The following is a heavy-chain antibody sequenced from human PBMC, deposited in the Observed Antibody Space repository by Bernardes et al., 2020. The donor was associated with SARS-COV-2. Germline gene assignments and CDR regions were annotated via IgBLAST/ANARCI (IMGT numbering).Heavy chain of an antibody. CDR1: GYTLSDYY. Sequence: ASVKVSCKASGYTLSDYYMHWVRQAPGQGLEWMGWINPHSGGTNYAQKFQGRVTVTRDTSISTAYMELSRLTSDDTAVYYCARDLDRLYSGSRTEAFDIWGKGTMVTVSA. J-gene: IGHJ3*02. D-gene: IGHD1-26*01. V-gene: IGHV1-2*02. CDR2: INPHSGGT. CDR3: ARDLDRLYSGSRTEAFDI.